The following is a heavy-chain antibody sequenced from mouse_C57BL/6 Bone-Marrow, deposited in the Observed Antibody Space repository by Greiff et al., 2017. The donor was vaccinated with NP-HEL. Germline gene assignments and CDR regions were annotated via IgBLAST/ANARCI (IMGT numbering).Heavy chain of an antibody. D-gene: IGHD1-1*01. V-gene: IGHV1-15*01. CDR2: IDPETGGT. CDR1: GYTFTDYE. Sequence: VKLMESGAELVRPGASVTLSCKASGYTFTDYEMHWVKQTPVHGLEWIGAIDPETGGTAYNQKFKGKAILTADKSSSTAYMELRSLTSEDSAVYYCTRSFYYGSSSAWFAYWGQGTLVTVSA. CDR3: TRSFYYGSSSAWFAY. J-gene: IGHJ3*01.